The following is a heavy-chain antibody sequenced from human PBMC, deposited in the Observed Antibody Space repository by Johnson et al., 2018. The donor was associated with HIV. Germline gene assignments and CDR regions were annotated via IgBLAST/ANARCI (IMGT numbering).Heavy chain of an antibody. D-gene: IGHD3-3*01. CDR2: ISYDGNNK. V-gene: IGHV3-30*04. CDR1: GFTFSSYA. CDR3: AAYYDFWSGSYTSGFDI. Sequence: QVQLVESGGGVVQPGRSLRLSCAASGFTFSSYAIHWVRQAPGKGLEWVAVISYDGNNKYYADSVKGRFTISRDNSKNTLHLQMNSLRPEDTAMYYCAAYYDFWSGSYTSGFDIWGQGTMVTVSS. J-gene: IGHJ3*02.